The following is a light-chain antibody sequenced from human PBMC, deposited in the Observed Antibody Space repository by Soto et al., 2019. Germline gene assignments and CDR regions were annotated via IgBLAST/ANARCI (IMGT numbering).Light chain of an antibody. J-gene: IGLJ1*01. Sequence: QSALTQPRSVSGSPGQSVTISCTGTSSDVGAYDYVSWYHQHPVKAPKLLIYHVSKRPSGVPDRFSGSKSGNTASLTISGLQAEDEADYYCCTDSGSYKVFGIGSKVTV. CDR3: CTDSGSYKV. CDR2: HVS. CDR1: SSDVGAYDY. V-gene: IGLV2-11*01.